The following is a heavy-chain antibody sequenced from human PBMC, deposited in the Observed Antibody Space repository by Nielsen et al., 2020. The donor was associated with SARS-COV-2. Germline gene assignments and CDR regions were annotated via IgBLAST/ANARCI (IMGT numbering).Heavy chain of an antibody. CDR1: GYTFTSYA. D-gene: IGHD2-8*02. CDR3: ARSSGGLDWFDP. V-gene: IGHV1-3*01. J-gene: IGHJ5*02. CDR2: INAGNGNT. Sequence: ASVKVSCKASGYTFTSYAMHWVRQAPGQRLEWMGWINAGNGNTKYSQKFQGRVTITRDTSASTAYMELSSLRSEDTAVYYCARSSGGLDWFDPWGQGTLVTVSS.